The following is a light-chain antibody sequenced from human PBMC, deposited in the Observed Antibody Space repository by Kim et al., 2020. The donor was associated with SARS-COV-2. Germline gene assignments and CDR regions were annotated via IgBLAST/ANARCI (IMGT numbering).Light chain of an antibody. CDR2: YDT. Sequence: SYELTQPPSVSVAPGKTARMTCGGNNIGGKSVHWYRQKPGQAPALVIFYDTDRPSGIPERMSGSNSGNTATLTISWVEAGDEADHYCQVWDSSSDHPVFG. J-gene: IGLJ3*02. CDR1: NIGGKS. CDR3: QVWDSSSDHPV. V-gene: IGLV3-21*04.